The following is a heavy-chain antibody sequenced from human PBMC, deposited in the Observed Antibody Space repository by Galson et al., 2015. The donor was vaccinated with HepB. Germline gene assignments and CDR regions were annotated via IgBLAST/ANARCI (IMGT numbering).Heavy chain of an antibody. CDR2: ISDSGGRT. D-gene: IGHD6-13*01. CDR1: GFTFSNYG. J-gene: IGHJ4*02. V-gene: IGHV3-23*01. CDR3: AKRVPYSSSSAYFAY. Sequence: SLRLSCAASGFTFSNYGMSWVRQAPRKGLEWVSSISDSGGRTYYADSVKGRFTISRDNSKNTLYLQMNSLRDEDTAVYYCAKRVPYSSSSAYFAYWGQGTLVTVSS.